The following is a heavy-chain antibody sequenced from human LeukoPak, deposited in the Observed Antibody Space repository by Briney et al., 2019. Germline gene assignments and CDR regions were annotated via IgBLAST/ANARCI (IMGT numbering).Heavy chain of an antibody. Sequence: SETLSLTCTVSGGSISSYYWSWIRQPPGKGLEWIGYIYYTGSTDHNPSLKSRVAISVDTSKNQFSLKLSSVTAADTAVYYCARGSKAAPGTFDYWGQGTLVTVSS. CDR1: GGSISSYY. CDR3: ARGSKAAPGTFDY. V-gene: IGHV4-59*01. D-gene: IGHD6-13*01. J-gene: IGHJ4*02. CDR2: IYYTGST.